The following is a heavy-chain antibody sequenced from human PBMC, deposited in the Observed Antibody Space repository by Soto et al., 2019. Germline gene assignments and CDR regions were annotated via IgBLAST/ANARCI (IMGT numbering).Heavy chain of an antibody. D-gene: IGHD3-16*01. CDR2: INPNSGGT. J-gene: IGHJ6*02. CDR3: ARGLDYYYGMDV. Sequence: ASVKVSCKASGYTFTGYYMHWVRQVPGQGLEWMGWINPNSGGTNYAQKFQGWVTMTRDTSISTAYMELSRLRSDDTAVYYCARGLDYYYGMDVWGQGTTVTVS. CDR1: GYTFTGYY. V-gene: IGHV1-2*04.